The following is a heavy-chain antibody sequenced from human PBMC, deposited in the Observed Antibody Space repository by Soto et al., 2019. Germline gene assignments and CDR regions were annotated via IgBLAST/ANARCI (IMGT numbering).Heavy chain of an antibody. V-gene: IGHV4-59*01. D-gene: IGHD4-17*01. CDR1: GGSISSYY. CDR3: ARGPSYSDSYFDH. Sequence: SETLSLTCTVSGGSISSYYWSWIRQPPGKGLEWIGYMHYSGSSNYNPFLKSRVTISVDNSKNTVYLQMNSLRLEDTAVYYCARGPSYSDSYFDHWGQGTLVTVSS. J-gene: IGHJ4*02. CDR2: MHYSGSS.